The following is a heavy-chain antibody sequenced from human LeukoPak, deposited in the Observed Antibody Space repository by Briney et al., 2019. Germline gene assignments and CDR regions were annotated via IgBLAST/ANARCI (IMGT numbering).Heavy chain of an antibody. CDR3: ARAESSGYLFDY. J-gene: IGHJ4*02. Sequence: ASVKVSCKASSYTFTSYGITWVRQAPGQGLEWMGWFNPNSGGTNYAQKFQGWVTMTRDTSISTAYMELSRLRSDDTAVYYCARAESSGYLFDYWGQGTLVTVSS. D-gene: IGHD3-22*01. V-gene: IGHV1-2*04. CDR2: FNPNSGGT. CDR1: SYTFTSYG.